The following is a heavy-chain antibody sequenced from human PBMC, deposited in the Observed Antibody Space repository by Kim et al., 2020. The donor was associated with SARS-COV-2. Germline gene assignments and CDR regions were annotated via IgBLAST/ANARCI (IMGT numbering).Heavy chain of an antibody. D-gene: IGHD6-19*01. V-gene: IGHV3-74*01. CDR1: RFTFSSYW. Sequence: GGSLRLSCAASRFTFSSYWMHWVRQAPGKGLVWVSRINSDGSSTSYADSVKGRFTISRDNAKNTLYLQMNSLRAEDTAVYYCARGPPGTGYSSGWYLNYWGQGTLVTVSS. CDR3: ARGPPGTGYSSGWYLNY. J-gene: IGHJ4*02. CDR2: INSDGSST.